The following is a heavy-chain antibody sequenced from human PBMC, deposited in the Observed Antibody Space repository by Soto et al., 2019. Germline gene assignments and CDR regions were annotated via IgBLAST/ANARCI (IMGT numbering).Heavy chain of an antibody. CDR2: IYYSGST. D-gene: IGHD6-6*01. V-gene: IGHV4-31*03. CDR3: ARDRAIAARYYYYYYGMDV. Sequence: PSETLSLTCTVSGGSISSGGYYWSWIRQHPGKGLEWIGYIYYSGSTYYNPSLKSRVTISVDTSKNQFSLKLSSVTAADTAVYYCARDRAIAARYYYYYYGMDVWGQGTTVTVSS. J-gene: IGHJ6*02. CDR1: GGSISSGGYY.